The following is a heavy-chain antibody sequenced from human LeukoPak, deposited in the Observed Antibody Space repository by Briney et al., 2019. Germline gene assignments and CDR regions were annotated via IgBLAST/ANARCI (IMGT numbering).Heavy chain of an antibody. CDR3: ARGGIAVAGTFFDY. V-gene: IGHV3-21*01. CDR2: ISSSSYI. Sequence: GGSLRLSCAASGFTFSSYSMNWVRQAPGKGLEWVSSISSSSYIYYADSVKGRFTISRDNAKNSLYLQMNSLRAEDTAVYYCARGGIAVAGTFFDYWGQGTLVTVSS. CDR1: GFTFSSYS. J-gene: IGHJ4*02. D-gene: IGHD6-19*01.